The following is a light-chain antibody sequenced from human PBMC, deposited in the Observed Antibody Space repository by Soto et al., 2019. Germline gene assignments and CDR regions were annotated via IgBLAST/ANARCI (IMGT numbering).Light chain of an antibody. CDR1: SSDVGGYNY. Sequence: QSALTQPASVSGSPGQSISISCTGTSSDVGGYNYVSWYQQHPGKAPKLMIYDVNNRPSGVSDRFSGSKSGNTASLTISGLQAEDEDDYYCSSYTSSSPLVFGTGTKLTVL. CDR3: SSYTSSSPLV. CDR2: DVN. J-gene: IGLJ1*01. V-gene: IGLV2-14*01.